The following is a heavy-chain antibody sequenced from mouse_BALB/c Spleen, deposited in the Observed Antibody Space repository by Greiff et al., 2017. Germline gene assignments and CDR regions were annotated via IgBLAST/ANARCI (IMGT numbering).Heavy chain of an antibody. CDR3: ARRGGNYDAMDY. V-gene: IGHV3-6*02. Sequence: EVKLQESGPGLVKPSQSLSLTCSVTGYSITSGYYWNWIRQFPGNKLEWMGYISYDGSNNYNPSLKNRISITRDTSKNQFFLKLNSVTTEDTATYYCARRGGNYDAMDYWGQGTSVTVSS. CDR2: ISYDGSN. D-gene: IGHD2-1*01. CDR1: GYSITSGYY. J-gene: IGHJ4*01.